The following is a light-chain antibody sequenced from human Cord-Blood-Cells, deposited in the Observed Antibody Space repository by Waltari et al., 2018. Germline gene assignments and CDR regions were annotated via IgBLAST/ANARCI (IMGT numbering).Light chain of an antibody. Sequence: SSELTHDPAESVALAHAARTTWQGACHRSYYTSWYQQKPGQAPVLVIYGKNNRPSGIPDRFSGSSSGNTASLTITGAQAEDEADYYCNSRDSSGNNLVFGGGTKLTVL. CDR2: GKN. CDR3: NSRDSSGNNLV. J-gene: IGLJ2*01. CDR1: CHRSYY. V-gene: IGLV3-19*01.